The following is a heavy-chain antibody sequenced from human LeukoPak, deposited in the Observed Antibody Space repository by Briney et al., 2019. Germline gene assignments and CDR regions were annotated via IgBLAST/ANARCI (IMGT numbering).Heavy chain of an antibody. Sequence: PGGSLRLSCAASGFTFGSYGMHWVRQAPGKGLEWVAVISYDGSNKYYADSVKGRFTISRDNAKNSLYLQMNSLRAEDTALYYCAKSSGSVRHFYYYYMDVWGKGTTVTVSS. J-gene: IGHJ6*03. D-gene: IGHD1-26*01. V-gene: IGHV3-30*18. CDR3: AKSSGSVRHFYYYYMDV. CDR2: ISYDGSNK. CDR1: GFTFGSYG.